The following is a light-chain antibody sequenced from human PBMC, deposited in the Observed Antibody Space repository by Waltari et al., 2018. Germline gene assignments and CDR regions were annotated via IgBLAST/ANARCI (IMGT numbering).Light chain of an antibody. J-gene: IGLJ2*01. CDR3: YSAAENNLL. CDR2: KGN. Sequence: SYELTQPSSVSVSPGQTATITCSGDILAKKYGRWFQQKSGQAPVLLIYKGNERPSGIPERFTGSSSGTTVTLTISGAQVEDEADYFCYSAAENNLLFGGGTKLTVL. V-gene: IGLV3-27*01. CDR1: ILAKKY.